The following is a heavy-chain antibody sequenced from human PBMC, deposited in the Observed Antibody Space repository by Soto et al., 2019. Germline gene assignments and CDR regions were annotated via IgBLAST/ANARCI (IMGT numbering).Heavy chain of an antibody. V-gene: IGHV1-58*01. CDR1: GFTFIRSA. CDR2: IVVASGNT. D-gene: IGHD2-2*01. Sequence: SVKVSCKASGFTFIRSAVQWVRQARGQRLEWVGWIVVASGNTNYAQKFQDRVTITRDMSTSTAYMDLRSLRSEDTAVYYCVADPMPTSYYYYDMDVWGQGTTVTVSS. CDR3: VADPMPTSYYYYDMDV. J-gene: IGHJ6*02.